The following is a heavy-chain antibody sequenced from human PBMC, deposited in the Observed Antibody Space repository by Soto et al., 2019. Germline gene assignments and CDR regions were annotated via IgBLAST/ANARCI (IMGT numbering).Heavy chain of an antibody. CDR3: ARDDYYYDSRGIYYYYGMDV. D-gene: IGHD3-22*01. CDR2: IYSGGST. CDR1: GFTVSSNY. Sequence: GGSLRLSCAASGFTVSSNYMSWVRQAPGKGLEWVSVIYSGGSTYYADSVKGRFTISRDNSKNTLYLQMNSLRAEDTAVYYCARDDYYYDSRGIYYYYGMDVWGQGTTVTVSS. J-gene: IGHJ6*02. V-gene: IGHV3-66*01.